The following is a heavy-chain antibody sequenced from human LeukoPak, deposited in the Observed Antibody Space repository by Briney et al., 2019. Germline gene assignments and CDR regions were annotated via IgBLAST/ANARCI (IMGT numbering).Heavy chain of an antibody. CDR1: GFTFSSYG. Sequence: GGSLRLSCAASGFTFSSYGMHWVRQAPGKGLEWVAVTSYDGRKKYYADSVKGRFTISRDNSEYTLYMQMNSLRAEDTAVYYCNVGVPATMRDFDYWGQGALVTVSS. CDR3: NVGVPATMRDFDY. V-gene: IGHV3-30*03. D-gene: IGHD2-2*01. J-gene: IGHJ4*02. CDR2: TSYDGRKK.